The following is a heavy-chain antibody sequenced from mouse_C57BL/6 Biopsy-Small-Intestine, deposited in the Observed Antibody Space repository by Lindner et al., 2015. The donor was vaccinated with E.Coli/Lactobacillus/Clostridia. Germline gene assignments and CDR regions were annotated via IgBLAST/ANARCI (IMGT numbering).Heavy chain of an antibody. D-gene: IGHD2-4*01. CDR1: GYTFINYW. V-gene: IGHV1-80*01. Sequence: VQLQESGPELVKPGASVKISCKASGYTFINYWMNWVKRRPGKGLEWIGQIYPGDGDTNYNGEFRAKATLTADISSRTAYMQLSSPTSEDSAVYFCARRHYDYDWFAYWGQGTLVTVSA. J-gene: IGHJ3*01. CDR2: IYPGDGDT. CDR3: ARRHYDYDWFAY.